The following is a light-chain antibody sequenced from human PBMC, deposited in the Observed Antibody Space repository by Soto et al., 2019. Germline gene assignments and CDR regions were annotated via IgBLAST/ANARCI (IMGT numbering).Light chain of an antibody. Sequence: EIVLTQSPGTLSLSPGERATLSCRASQSVSSSYLAWYQQKPGQAPRLLIYGASSRATGIPDWFSGSGSGTDFTLTISRLEPEDFAVYYCQQYGSSLRTFGQGTKVEIK. CDR1: QSVSSSY. CDR3: QQYGSSLRT. V-gene: IGKV3-20*01. J-gene: IGKJ1*01. CDR2: GAS.